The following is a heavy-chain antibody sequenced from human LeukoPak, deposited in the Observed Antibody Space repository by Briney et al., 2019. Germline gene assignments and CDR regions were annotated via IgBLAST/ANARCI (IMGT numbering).Heavy chain of an antibody. CDR3: ARVQVGSGSYYNLYYYYMDV. Sequence: ASVKVSCKASGYTFTSYYMHWVRQAPGQGLEWMGIINPSGGSTSYAQKFQGRVTMTRDMSTSTVYMELSSLRSEDTAVYYCARVQVGSGSYYNLYYYYMDVWGKGTTVTVSS. D-gene: IGHD3-10*01. CDR2: INPSGGST. J-gene: IGHJ6*03. CDR1: GYTFTSYY. V-gene: IGHV1-46*01.